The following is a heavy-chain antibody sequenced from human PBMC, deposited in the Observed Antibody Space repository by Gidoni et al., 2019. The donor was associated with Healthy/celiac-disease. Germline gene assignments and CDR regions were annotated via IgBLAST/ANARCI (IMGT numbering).Heavy chain of an antibody. CDR3: AKDLGYQGAFDI. CDR1: GFTFSSYA. CDR2: ISGSGGST. D-gene: IGHD6-13*01. V-gene: IGHV3-23*01. J-gene: IGHJ3*02. Sequence: EVQLLESGGGLVQPGGSLRLSCAASGFTFSSYAMSWVRQAPGKGLEWVSAISGSGGSTYDADSVKGRFTISRDNSKNTLYLQMNSLRAEDTAVYYCAKDLGYQGAFDIWGQGTMVTVSS.